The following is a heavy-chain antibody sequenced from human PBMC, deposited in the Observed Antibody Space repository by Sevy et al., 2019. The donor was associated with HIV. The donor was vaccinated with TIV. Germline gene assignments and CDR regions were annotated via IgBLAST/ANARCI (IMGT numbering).Heavy chain of an antibody. V-gene: IGHV3-30*18. J-gene: IGHJ4*02. CDR2: ISYDGSNK. CDR1: GFTFSSYG. Sequence: GGSLRLSCAASGFTFSSYGMHWVRQAPGKGLEWVAVISYDGSNKYYADSVKGRFTISRDNSKNMLYLQMNSLRAEDTAVYYCAKVAVVTAIPPSYFDYWGQGTLVTVSS. CDR3: AKVAVVTAIPPSYFDY. D-gene: IGHD2-21*02.